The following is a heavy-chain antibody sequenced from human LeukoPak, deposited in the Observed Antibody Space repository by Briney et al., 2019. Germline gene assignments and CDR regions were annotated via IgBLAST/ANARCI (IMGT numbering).Heavy chain of an antibody. Sequence: GGSLRLSCAASGFTFSNNAMSGVRQAPGKGLEWVAGIFGSGGSPHYADPVKGRFTISRDNSRNTVYLQINSLRAEDTAVYYCGKTTVGYSSGQKPAWPVDYWGQGTLVTVSS. D-gene: IGHD5-18*01. CDR2: IFGSGGSP. J-gene: IGHJ4*02. CDR1: GFTFSNNA. V-gene: IGHV3-23*01. CDR3: GKTTVGYSSGQKPAWPVDY.